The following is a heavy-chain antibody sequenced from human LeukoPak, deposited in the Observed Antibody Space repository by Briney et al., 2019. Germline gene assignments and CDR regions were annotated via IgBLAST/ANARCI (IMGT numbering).Heavy chain of an antibody. CDR3: ARARGKNNSGYYVSGYFDY. J-gene: IGHJ4*02. Sequence: PSETLPLACTVSGDSISSSSYYWGWIRQPPGKGLEWIGSIYYSGSTYYNPSLKSRVTISVDTSKKQFSLKVNSVTAADTAVYYCARARGKNNSGYYVSGYFDYWGQGTLVIVSS. V-gene: IGHV4-39*01. D-gene: IGHD3-22*01. CDR2: IYYSGST. CDR1: GDSISSSSYY.